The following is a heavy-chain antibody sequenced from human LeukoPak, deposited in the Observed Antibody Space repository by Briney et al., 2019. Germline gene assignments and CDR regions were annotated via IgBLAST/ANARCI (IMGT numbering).Heavy chain of an antibody. J-gene: IGHJ6*03. CDR2: IRYDGSNK. CDR1: GFTFSSYA. D-gene: IGHD6-13*01. Sequence: GGSLRLSCAASGFTFSSYAMSWVRQAPGKGLEWVAFIRYDGSNKYYADSVKGRFTVSRDNSKNTLYLQMNSLRAEDTAVYYCAKRRAAAGTNYYYYMDVWGKGTTVTISS. V-gene: IGHV3-30*02. CDR3: AKRRAAAGTNYYYYMDV.